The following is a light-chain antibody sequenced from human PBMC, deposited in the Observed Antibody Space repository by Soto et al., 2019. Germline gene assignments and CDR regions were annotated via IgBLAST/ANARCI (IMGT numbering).Light chain of an antibody. CDR3: SSYTSSKGVV. CDR1: SSDVGGYNY. J-gene: IGLJ2*01. CDR2: DVS. V-gene: IGLV2-14*01. Sequence: QSALTQPASVSGSPGQSITISCTGTSSDVGGYNYVSWYQQHPGKAPKLMIYDVSNRPSGVSNRFSGSKSGITASLTISGLQAEDEADYYCSSYTSSKGVVFGGGTKVTVL.